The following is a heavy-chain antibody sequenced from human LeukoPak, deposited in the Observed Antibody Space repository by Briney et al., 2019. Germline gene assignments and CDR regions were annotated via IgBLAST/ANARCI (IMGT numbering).Heavy chain of an antibody. CDR1: GFTFSSYA. J-gene: IGHJ4*02. CDR2: ISGSGGST. CDR3: AKDDDILTGYYLY. Sequence: GGSLRLSCAASGFTFSSYAMNWVRQAPGKGLEWVSAISGSGGSTYYADSVKGRFTISRDNSKNTLYLQMNSLRAEDTAVYYCAKDDDILTGYYLYWGQGTLVTVSS. V-gene: IGHV3-23*01. D-gene: IGHD3-9*01.